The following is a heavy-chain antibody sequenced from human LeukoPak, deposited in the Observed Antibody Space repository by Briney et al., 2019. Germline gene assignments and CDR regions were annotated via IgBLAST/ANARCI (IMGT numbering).Heavy chain of an antibody. CDR3: AREGYDSSGYPVGYFQH. CDR2: IYYSGST. V-gene: IGHV4-59*01. J-gene: IGHJ1*01. CDR1: GGSISSYY. Sequence: SETLSLTCTVSGGSISSYYWSWIRQPPGKGLEWIGYIYYSGSTNYNPSLKSRVTIPVDTSKNQFSLKLSSVTAADTAVYYCAREGYDSSGYPVGYFQHWGQGTLVTVSS. D-gene: IGHD3-22*01.